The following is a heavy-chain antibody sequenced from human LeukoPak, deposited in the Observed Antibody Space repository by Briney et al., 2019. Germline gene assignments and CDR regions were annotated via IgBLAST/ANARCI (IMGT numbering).Heavy chain of an antibody. CDR1: GFTFDYYA. D-gene: IGHD6-19*01. Sequence: GGSLRLSCAASGFTFDYYAMHWVRQAPGKGLEWLSIISWNSGYIGYADSVKGRFTISRDNAKKSLDLQMNSLRAEDTAFYYCAKVRGTYSSGYFFDYWGQGTLVTVSS. J-gene: IGHJ4*02. V-gene: IGHV3-9*01. CDR2: ISWNSGYI. CDR3: AKVRGTYSSGYFFDY.